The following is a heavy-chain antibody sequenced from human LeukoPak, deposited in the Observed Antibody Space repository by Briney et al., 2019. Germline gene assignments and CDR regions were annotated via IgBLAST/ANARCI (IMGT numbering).Heavy chain of an antibody. CDR3: AKDVDLAVPGQFDY. CDR2: ISWNSGSI. Sequence: GGSLRLSCAASGFTFDDYAMHWVRQAPGKGLERVSGISWNSGSIGYADSVKGRFTISRDNAKNSLYLQMNSLRAEDTALYYCAKDVDLAVPGQFDYWGQGTLVTVSS. D-gene: IGHD6-19*01. J-gene: IGHJ4*02. V-gene: IGHV3-9*01. CDR1: GFTFDDYA.